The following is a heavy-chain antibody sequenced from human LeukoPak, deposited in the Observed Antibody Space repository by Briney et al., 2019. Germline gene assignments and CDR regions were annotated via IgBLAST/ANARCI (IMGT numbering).Heavy chain of an antibody. J-gene: IGHJ4*02. D-gene: IGHD6-25*01. CDR3: ARVGSAAATADY. Sequence: ASVKVSCKASGYTFTTYYMHWMRQAPGQGPEWMGIINPRGGRTDYSQKFQGRITMTSDTSTSTVYMELSSLRSDDTAVYFCARVGSAAATADYWGQGTLVTVSS. CDR1: GYTFTTYY. CDR2: INPRGGRT. V-gene: IGHV1-46*01.